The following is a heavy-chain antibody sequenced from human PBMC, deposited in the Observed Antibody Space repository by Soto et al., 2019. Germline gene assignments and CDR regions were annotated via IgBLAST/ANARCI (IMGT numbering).Heavy chain of an antibody. CDR3: ARDEYSGWYEY. CDR2: ISYNGRDK. D-gene: IGHD6-19*01. CDR1: GFTFSGHA. V-gene: IGHV3-30*04. J-gene: IGHJ4*02. Sequence: PGGSLRLSCAASGFTFSGHAMHWVRQAPGKGLEWVAVISYNGRDKYYADSVKGRFTVSRDNSKNTLYLQMNSLRVEDTAVYYCARDEYSGWYEYWGQGTLVTVSS.